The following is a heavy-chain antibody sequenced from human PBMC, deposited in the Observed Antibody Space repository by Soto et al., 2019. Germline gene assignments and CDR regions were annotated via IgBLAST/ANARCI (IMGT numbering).Heavy chain of an antibody. Sequence: ASVKVSCKASGYTFTSYDINWVRQATGQGLEWMGWMNPNSGNTGYAQKFQGRVTMTRNTSISTAYMELSSLRSEDTAVYYCARGRTSPNYYDSSGYYYRVYYYYGMDVWGQGTTVTVSS. V-gene: IGHV1-8*01. D-gene: IGHD3-22*01. CDR2: MNPNSGNT. J-gene: IGHJ6*02. CDR1: GYTFTSYD. CDR3: ARGRTSPNYYDSSGYYYRVYYYYGMDV.